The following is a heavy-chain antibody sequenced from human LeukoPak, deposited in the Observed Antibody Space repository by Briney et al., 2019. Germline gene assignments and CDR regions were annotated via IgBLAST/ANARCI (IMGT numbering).Heavy chain of an antibody. CDR1: GGSISSGGYY. J-gene: IGHJ3*02. Sequence: SETLSLTCTVSGGSISSGGYYWSWIRQHPGTGLEWIGYIYYNGSTYYNPSLKSRVTISVDTSKNQFSLKLSSVTAADTAVYYCARKPTVTTFLPDAFDIWGQGTMVTVS. CDR2: IYYNGST. V-gene: IGHV4-31*03. D-gene: IGHD4-17*01. CDR3: ARKPTVTTFLPDAFDI.